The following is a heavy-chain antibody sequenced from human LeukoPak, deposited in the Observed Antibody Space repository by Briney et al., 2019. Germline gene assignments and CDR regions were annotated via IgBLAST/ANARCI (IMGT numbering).Heavy chain of an antibody. CDR1: GGSFSSGGYY. D-gene: IGHD1-1*01. CDR3: ARGFRGTADY. Sequence: PSQTLSLTCTVSGGSFSSGGYYCIWIRQHPGKGLEWIGYIYQSGSTYYNPSLKSRVTISVDTSKNQFSLKLSSVTAADTAVYYCARGFRGTADYWGQGTLVTVSS. V-gene: IGHV4-31*03. CDR2: IYQSGST. J-gene: IGHJ4*02.